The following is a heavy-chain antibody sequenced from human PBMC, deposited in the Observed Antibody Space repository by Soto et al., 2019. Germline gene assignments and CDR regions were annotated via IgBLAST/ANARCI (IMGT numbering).Heavy chain of an antibody. CDR1: GASISSSNW. CDR3: SSSNNYNWFGP. CDR2: VYHSGST. J-gene: IGHJ5*02. D-gene: IGHD1-20*01. V-gene: IGHV4-4*02. Sequence: QVQLQESGPGLVKPSGTLSLTCTVSGASISSSNWWSWVRQPPGKGLEWIGEVYHSGSTKYNPSLKSRVTMSVDKSKNQLTLNLSSGTAADTAVYFCSSSNNYNWFGPWGQGTLGTVSS.